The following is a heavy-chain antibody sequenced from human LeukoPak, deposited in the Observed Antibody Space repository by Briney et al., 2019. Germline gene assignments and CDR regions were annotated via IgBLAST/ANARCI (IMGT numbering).Heavy chain of an antibody. D-gene: IGHD6-13*01. CDR3: AKKTQEGDNSSWYSYYYYMDV. Sequence: GGSLRLSCAASGFTFSGYAMSWVRQAPGKGLEWVSAISGSGGSTYYADSVKGRFTISRDNSKNTLYLQMNSLRSEDPRLYYCAKKTQEGDNSSWYSYYYYMDVWGKGTTVTVSS. V-gene: IGHV3-23*01. J-gene: IGHJ6*03. CDR1: GFTFSGYA. CDR2: ISGSGGST.